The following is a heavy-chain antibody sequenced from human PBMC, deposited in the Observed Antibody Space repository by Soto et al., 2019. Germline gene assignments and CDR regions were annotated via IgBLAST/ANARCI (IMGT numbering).Heavy chain of an antibody. CDR2: ISGSGGST. V-gene: IGHV3-23*01. Sequence: GGSLRLSCAASGFTFSSYAMSWVRQAPGKGLEWVSAISGSGGSTYYADSVKGRFTISRDNSKNTLYLQMNSLRAEDTAVYYCAKDPGYSSGWYRGFFDYWGQGTLVTVSS. J-gene: IGHJ4*02. D-gene: IGHD6-19*01. CDR3: AKDPGYSSGWYRGFFDY. CDR1: GFTFSSYA.